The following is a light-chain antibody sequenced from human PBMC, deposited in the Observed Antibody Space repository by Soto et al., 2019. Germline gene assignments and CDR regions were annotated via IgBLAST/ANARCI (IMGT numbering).Light chain of an antibody. V-gene: IGKV1-5*03. CDR1: QIIYSW. CDR3: LQYFDYYRT. Sequence: DIQMTQSPSTLSASVGDSVTITCRASQIIYSWLAWYQQKPGNAPKLLIYKSSTVERGVPSRFSGSGSETEFTLTINSLQPDDFATYYCLQYFDYYRTFGQGTKVETK. CDR2: KSS. J-gene: IGKJ1*01.